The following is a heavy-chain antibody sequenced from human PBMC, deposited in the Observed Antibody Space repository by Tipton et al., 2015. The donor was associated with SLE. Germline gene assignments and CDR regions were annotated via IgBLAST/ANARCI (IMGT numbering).Heavy chain of an antibody. D-gene: IGHD3-10*01. Sequence: TLSLTCTVSSGSISSSSYYWGWIRQPPGKGLEWIGSIYYSGSTYYNPSLKSRVPISVDTSKNQFSRKLSSVTAADTAVYYCARHPRQMYYYSSGSYPNWFDPWGQGTLVTVSS. CDR3: ARHPRQMYYYSSGSYPNWFDP. CDR2: IYYSGST. CDR1: SGSISSSSYY. V-gene: IGHV4-39*07. J-gene: IGHJ5*02.